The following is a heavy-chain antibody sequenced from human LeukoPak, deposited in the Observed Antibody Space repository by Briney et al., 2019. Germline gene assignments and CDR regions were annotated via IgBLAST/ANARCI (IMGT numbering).Heavy chain of an antibody. D-gene: IGHD4-11*01. V-gene: IGHV1-46*01. Sequence: ASVKVSCKASGYTFTGYYMHWVRQAPGQGLEWMGIINPSGGSTSYAQKFQGRVTMTRDMSTSTVYMELSSLRSEDTAVYYCARDLTTVTTAQQFYYYYMDVWGKGTTVTVSS. CDR2: INPSGGST. CDR3: ARDLTTVTTAQQFYYYYMDV. J-gene: IGHJ6*03. CDR1: GYTFTGYY.